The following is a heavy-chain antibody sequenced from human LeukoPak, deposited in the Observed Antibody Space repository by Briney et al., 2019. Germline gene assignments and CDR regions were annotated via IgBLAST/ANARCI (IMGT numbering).Heavy chain of an antibody. V-gene: IGHV3-48*01. CDR2: ISASGGTT. D-gene: IGHD1-1*01. J-gene: IGHJ4*02. CDR3: ARSSLERHYSFDF. CDR1: GVTFSGYS. Sequence: PGGSLRLSRSTSGVTFSGYSMNWVRRAPGKGLEWLSYISASGGTTYYADSVNGRFTISRDNAKNSLFLEMNSLRVDDTAMYFCARSSLERHYSFDFWGRGTLVTVSS.